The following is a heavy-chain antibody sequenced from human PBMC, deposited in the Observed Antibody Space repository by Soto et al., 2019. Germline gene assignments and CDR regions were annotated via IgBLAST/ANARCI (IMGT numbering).Heavy chain of an antibody. Sequence: ASVKVSCKACGDTFTSYDINWVRQATGQGLEWMGWMNPNSGNTGYAQKFQGRVTMTRNTSISTAYMELSSLRSEDTAVYYCARSSAAGTSDYWGQGTLVTVSS. CDR3: ARSSAAGTSDY. CDR2: MNPNSGNT. J-gene: IGHJ4*02. CDR1: GDTFTSYD. D-gene: IGHD6-13*01. V-gene: IGHV1-8*01.